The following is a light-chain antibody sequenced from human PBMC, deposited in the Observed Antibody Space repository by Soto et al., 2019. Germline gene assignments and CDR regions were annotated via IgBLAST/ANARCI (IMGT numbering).Light chain of an antibody. CDR2: DTY. CDR3: KQRDKWAACT. Sequence: ETVLTQSPSTLSLSAGERATLSCRASQSISSYLAWYQQKPGQAPTLLIYDTYTRATRVTARFSGCGSGTYFTLTISSPEPEDFAVYFCKQRDKWAACTFGQGTKVEIK. J-gene: IGKJ1*01. V-gene: IGKV3-11*01. CDR1: QSISSY.